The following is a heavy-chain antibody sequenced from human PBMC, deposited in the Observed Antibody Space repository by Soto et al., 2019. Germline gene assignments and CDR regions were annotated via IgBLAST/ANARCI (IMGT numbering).Heavy chain of an antibody. Sequence: EVQLVESGGGLVQPGGSLRLSCAASGFTVSSHYMSWVRQAPGKGLEWISVIYSGGSTFYADSVKGRFTISRHNSKNTLYLQINSLRAEDTAVYYCARDAGYSYAFDYWGQGTLVTVSS. CDR1: GFTVSSHY. D-gene: IGHD5-18*01. V-gene: IGHV3-53*04. J-gene: IGHJ4*02. CDR2: IYSGGST. CDR3: ARDAGYSYAFDY.